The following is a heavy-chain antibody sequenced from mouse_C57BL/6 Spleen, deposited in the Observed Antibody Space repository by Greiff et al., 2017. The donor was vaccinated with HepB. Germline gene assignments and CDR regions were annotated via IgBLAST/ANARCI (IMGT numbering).Heavy chain of an antibody. CDR1: GFTFSSYG. D-gene: IGHD3-3*01. CDR3: ARPGGLGYAMDY. J-gene: IGHJ4*01. CDR2: ISSGGSYT. Sequence: EVQLVESGGELVKPGGSLKLSCAASGFTFSSYGMSWVRQTPDKRLEWVASISSGGSYTYYPDSVKGRFTISRDNAKNTLYLQMSSLKSEDTAMYYCARPGGLGYAMDYWGQGTSVTVSS. V-gene: IGHV5-6*01.